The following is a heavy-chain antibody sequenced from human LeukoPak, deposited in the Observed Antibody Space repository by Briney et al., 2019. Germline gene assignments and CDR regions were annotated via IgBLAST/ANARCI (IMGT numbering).Heavy chain of an antibody. Sequence: GASVKVSCKASGYTFTSYGISWVRQAPGQGLEWMGWISAYNGNTNYAQKLQGRVTMTTDTSTSTAYMELRSLRPDDTAVYYCARAWQLVEEVDAFDIWGQGTMVTVSS. CDR1: GYTFTSYG. CDR2: ISAYNGNT. V-gene: IGHV1-18*01. J-gene: IGHJ3*02. CDR3: ARAWQLVEEVDAFDI. D-gene: IGHD6-6*01.